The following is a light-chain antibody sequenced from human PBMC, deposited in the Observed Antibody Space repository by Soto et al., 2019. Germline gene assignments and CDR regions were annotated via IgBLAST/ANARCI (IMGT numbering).Light chain of an antibody. CDR3: QQRNIWPPVT. V-gene: IGKV3-11*01. Sequence: EIVLTHSPATLSLSPGARATLSGRASPSVTNYLAWYQQKPGQPPRLLIYGAFNRAAGIPARFSGSGSGTDFTLTISSLEPEDSAVYYCQQRNIWPPVTFGQGTRLEI. CDR2: GAF. CDR1: PSVTNY. J-gene: IGKJ5*01.